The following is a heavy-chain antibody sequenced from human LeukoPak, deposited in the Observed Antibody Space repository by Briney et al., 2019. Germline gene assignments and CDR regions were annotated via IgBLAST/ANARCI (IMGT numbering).Heavy chain of an antibody. CDR2: IIWNGGST. V-gene: IGHV3-20*04. CDR3: AGGDRNGWYFDY. J-gene: IGHJ4*02. D-gene: IGHD6-19*01. CDR1: GFRFDDHG. Sequence: PGGSLRLSCAASGFRFDDHGMSWVRQVPGKGLEWVSGIIWNGGSTGYGDSVKGRFTIYRDNARNSLYLQMNSLRAEDTALYYCAGGDRNGWYFDYWGQGILVTVSS.